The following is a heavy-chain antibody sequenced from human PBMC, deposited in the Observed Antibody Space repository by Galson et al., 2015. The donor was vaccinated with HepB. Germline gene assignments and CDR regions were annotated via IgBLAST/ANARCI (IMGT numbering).Heavy chain of an antibody. J-gene: IGHJ4*02. CDR1: GFTFSSYG. V-gene: IGHV3-30*18. Sequence: SLRLSCAASGFTFSSYGMHWVRQAPGKGLEWVAVISYDGNNKYYADSVKGRFTISRDNSKNTLYLQVNSLRAEDTAVYYCVKEDKWQQLEGSFDYWGQGTLVTVSS. D-gene: IGHD6-13*01. CDR2: ISYDGNNK. CDR3: VKEDKWQQLEGSFDY.